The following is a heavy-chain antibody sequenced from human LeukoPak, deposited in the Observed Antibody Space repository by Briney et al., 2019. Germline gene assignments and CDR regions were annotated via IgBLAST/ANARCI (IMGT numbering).Heavy chain of an antibody. CDR2: IRYDGSNK. V-gene: IGHV3-33*06. CDR3: AKPGIAVAGTRGAFDI. J-gene: IGHJ3*02. Sequence: GRSLRLSCAPSGFTFSSYAMHWVRQAPGKGLEWVAVIRYDGSNKYYADSVKGRFTISRDNSKNTLYLQMNSLRAEDTAVYYCAKPGIAVAGTRGAFDIWGQGTMVTVSS. CDR1: GFTFSSYA. D-gene: IGHD6-19*01.